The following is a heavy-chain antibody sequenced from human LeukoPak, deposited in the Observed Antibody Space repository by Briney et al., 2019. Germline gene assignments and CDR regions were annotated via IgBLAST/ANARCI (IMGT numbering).Heavy chain of an antibody. Sequence: PGGSLRLSCAASGFTFSSYGMHWVRQAPGKGLEWVSFIQYDGSHKYYADSVKGRFTISRDNSKNTLYLQMNSLRAEDTAVYYCARDQTGIAVAGTGWFDPWGQGTLVTVSS. CDR3: ARDQTGIAVAGTGWFDP. CDR2: IQYDGSHK. D-gene: IGHD6-19*01. V-gene: IGHV3-30*02. J-gene: IGHJ5*02. CDR1: GFTFSSYG.